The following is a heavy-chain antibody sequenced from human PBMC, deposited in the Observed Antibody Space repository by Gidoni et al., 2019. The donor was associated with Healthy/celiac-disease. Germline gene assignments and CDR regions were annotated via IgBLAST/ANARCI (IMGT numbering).Heavy chain of an antibody. V-gene: IGHV3-49*04. Sequence: EVQLVESGGGLVQPVRSLRLSCTASGFTFGDYAISWVRQAPGKGLEWVGFIRSKAYGGTTEYAASVKGRFTISRDDSKSIAYLQMNSLKTEDTAVYYCTRDLTRITIFGVATDAFDIWGQGTRVTVSS. CDR2: IRSKAYGGTT. D-gene: IGHD3-3*01. CDR3: TRDLTRITIFGVATDAFDI. CDR1: GFTFGDYA. J-gene: IGHJ3*02.